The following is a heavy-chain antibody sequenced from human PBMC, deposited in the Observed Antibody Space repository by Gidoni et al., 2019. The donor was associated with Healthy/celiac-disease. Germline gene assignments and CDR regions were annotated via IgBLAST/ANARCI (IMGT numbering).Heavy chain of an antibody. CDR3: ARGGGGWDY. D-gene: IGHD3-16*01. V-gene: IGHV4-34*01. J-gene: IGHJ4*02. Sequence: QVQLQQWGAGLLKPSETLSLTCAVYGGSFSGYYWSWIRQPPGKGLEWIGEINHSGSTNYNPALKSRGTISVDKSKNQFSLKLSSVTAADTAVYYCARGGGGWDYWGQGTLVTVSS. CDR1: GGSFSGYY. CDR2: INHSGST.